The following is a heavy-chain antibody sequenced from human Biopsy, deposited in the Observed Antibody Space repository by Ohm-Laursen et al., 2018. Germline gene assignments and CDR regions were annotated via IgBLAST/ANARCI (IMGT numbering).Heavy chain of an antibody. D-gene: IGHD3-3*01. V-gene: IGHV4-59*01. J-gene: IGHJ3*01. CDR1: GGSISSSY. CDR3: ARLYRLDDYWNDDPPDAFDV. CDR2: ISDRGST. Sequence: PSETLSLTCSVSGGSISSSYWSWIRQPPRKGLEWIGYISDRGSTNYNPSLRGRVTISVDTSKNQFSLKLTSVTAADTAVFFCARLYRLDDYWNDDPPDAFDVWGQGTMVTVSS.